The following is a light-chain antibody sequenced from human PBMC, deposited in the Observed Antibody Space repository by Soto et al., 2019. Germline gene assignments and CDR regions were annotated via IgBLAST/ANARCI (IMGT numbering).Light chain of an antibody. CDR1: QGISNH. J-gene: IGKJ1*01. CDR3: QQYGSSPT. Sequence: DIQMTQSPSSLSASVGDRVTITCRASQGISNHLAWYQHKPGKVPKLLIYAASTLQSGVPSRFSGSGSGTDFTLTISSLQPEDFAVYYCQQYGSSPTFGQGTKVDIK. CDR2: AAS. V-gene: IGKV1-27*01.